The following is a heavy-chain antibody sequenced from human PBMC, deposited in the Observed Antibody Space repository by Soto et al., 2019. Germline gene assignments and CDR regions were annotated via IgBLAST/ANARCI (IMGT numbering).Heavy chain of an antibody. Sequence: PGESLKISCKGSGYSFTSYWSGWVRQMPGKGLEWMGIIYPGDSDTRYSPSFQGQVTISADKSISTAYLQWSSLKASDTAMYYCARNGYSYGYSDWFDPWGQGTLVTVSS. D-gene: IGHD5-18*01. J-gene: IGHJ5*02. CDR2: IYPGDSDT. CDR3: ARNGYSYGYSDWFDP. V-gene: IGHV5-51*01. CDR1: GYSFTSYW.